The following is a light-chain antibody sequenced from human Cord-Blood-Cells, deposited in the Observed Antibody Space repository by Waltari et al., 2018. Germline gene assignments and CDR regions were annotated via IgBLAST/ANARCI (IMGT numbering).Light chain of an antibody. Sequence: EIVLTQSPATLSLSPGERATLSCRASQSVSSYLAWSQQKPGHAPRLLIYDASNRANGIPATFSGSGSGTDFTLTITSLEPEDCAVYYCQQRSNWPLTFGGGTNVEIK. CDR3: QQRSNWPLT. CDR1: QSVSSY. V-gene: IGKV3-11*01. J-gene: IGKJ4*01. CDR2: DAS.